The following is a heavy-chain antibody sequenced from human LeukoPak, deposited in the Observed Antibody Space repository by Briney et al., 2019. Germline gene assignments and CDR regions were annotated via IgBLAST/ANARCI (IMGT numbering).Heavy chain of an antibody. CDR1: GGSISSSNYY. CDR3: ARGRPSSNFDY. V-gene: IGHV4-39*07. Sequence: SETLSLTCTVSGGSISSSNYYWGWIRQPPGKGLEWIGEINHSGSTNYNPSLKSRVTISVDTSKNQFSLKLSSVTAADTAVYYCARGRPSSNFDYWGQGTLVTVSS. CDR2: INHSGST. J-gene: IGHJ4*02. D-gene: IGHD6-6*01.